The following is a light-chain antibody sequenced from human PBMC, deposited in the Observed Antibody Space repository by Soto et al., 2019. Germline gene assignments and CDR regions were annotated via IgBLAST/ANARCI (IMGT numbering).Light chain of an antibody. CDR3: CSFAGSFYV. Sequence: QSALTQPRSVSGSPGQSVAISCTGTSSDVGGYNYVSWYQQHPGKAPKVIISDVNRRASGVSYRFSGSKSGNTASLTISGLQIEDEADYYCCSFAGSFYVFGTGTKLTVL. CDR2: DVN. J-gene: IGLJ1*01. V-gene: IGLV2-11*01. CDR1: SSDVGGYNY.